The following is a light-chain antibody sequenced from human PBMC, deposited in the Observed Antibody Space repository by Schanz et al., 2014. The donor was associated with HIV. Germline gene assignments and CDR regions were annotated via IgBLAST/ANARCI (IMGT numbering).Light chain of an antibody. CDR2: AAS. CDR1: QAISSF. J-gene: IGKJ4*01. Sequence: IQLTQSPSSLSASVGDRVTITCRASQAISSFLAWYQQKLGKAPKLLIYAASTLQSGVPSRFSGSGSGTDFTLTISSLQPEDFATYYCQQPASYPLTFGGGTKVEIK. V-gene: IGKV1-9*01. CDR3: QQPASYPLT.